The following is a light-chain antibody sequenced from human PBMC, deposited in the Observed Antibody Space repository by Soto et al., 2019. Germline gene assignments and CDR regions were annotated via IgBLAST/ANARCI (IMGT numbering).Light chain of an antibody. CDR2: DAS. Sequence: DIQMTQSPSTLSASVGDRVTITCRASQSISTRLAWYQQKPGKAPKLLIYDASSLESGVPSRFSGSRSETEFTLTISSLQPDDFATYYCQQYDTYWTFGQGTKVDI. CDR1: QSISTR. J-gene: IGKJ1*01. V-gene: IGKV1-5*01. CDR3: QQYDTYWT.